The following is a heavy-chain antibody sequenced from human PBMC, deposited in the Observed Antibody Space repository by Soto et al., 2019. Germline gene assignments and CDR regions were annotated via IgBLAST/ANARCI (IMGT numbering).Heavy chain of an antibody. V-gene: IGHV3-74*03. CDR3: ARDYYYSVDV. CDR2: IDADDSSA. CDR1: GFTFSTTW. D-gene: IGHD3-10*01. J-gene: IGHJ6*02. Sequence: EMQLVESGGGLVQPGGSLRLSCVVSGFTFSTTWMHWVRQAPGKGLVWVSRIDADDSSATYADSVKGRFTISRDNSKNTLYLQMNILRPEDTAVYYCARDYYYSVDVWGQGTSVTVSS.